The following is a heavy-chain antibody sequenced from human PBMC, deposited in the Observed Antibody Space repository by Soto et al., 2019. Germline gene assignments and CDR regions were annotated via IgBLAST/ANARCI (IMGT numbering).Heavy chain of an antibody. J-gene: IGHJ4*01. V-gene: IGHV5-10-1*01. CDR3: ARRAYYYGSGSSDYFDY. CDR2: IDPSDSYT. Sequence: GESLKISCKGSGYSVTKYWISWVRQMPGKGLEWMGRIDPSDSYTNYSPSFQGHVTISADKSINTAYLQWTGLKASDTAMYYCARRAYYYGSGSSDYFDYWGHGILVTVSS. D-gene: IGHD3-10*01. CDR1: GYSVTKYW.